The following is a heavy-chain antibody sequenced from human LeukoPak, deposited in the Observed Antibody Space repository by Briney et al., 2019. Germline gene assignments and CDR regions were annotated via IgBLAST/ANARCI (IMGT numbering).Heavy chain of an antibody. J-gene: IGHJ3*02. D-gene: IGHD3-3*01. CDR1: GYSFTSYW. CDR2: IYPGDSDT. Sequence: GESLKISCKASGYSFTSYWIGWVRQMPGKGLEWMGIIYPGDSDTRYSPSFQGQVTISADKSISTAYLQWSSLKASDTAMYYCARHSQYYDFWSAPGRAFDIWGQGTMVTVSS. V-gene: IGHV5-51*01. CDR3: ARHSQYYDFWSAPGRAFDI.